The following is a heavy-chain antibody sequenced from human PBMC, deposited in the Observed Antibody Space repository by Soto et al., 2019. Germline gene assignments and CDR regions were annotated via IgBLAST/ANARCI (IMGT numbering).Heavy chain of an antibody. V-gene: IGHV3-30*18. CDR3: AKGEDTAMPGAFDI. CDR2: ISYDGSNK. D-gene: IGHD5-18*01. Sequence: QVQLVESGGGVVQPGRSLRLSCAASGFTFSSYGMHWVRQAPGKGLEWVAVISYDGSNKYYADSVKGRFTISRDNSNNPLYLQMNSLRAEDTAVYYCAKGEDTAMPGAFDIWGQGTMVTVSS. J-gene: IGHJ3*02. CDR1: GFTFSSYG.